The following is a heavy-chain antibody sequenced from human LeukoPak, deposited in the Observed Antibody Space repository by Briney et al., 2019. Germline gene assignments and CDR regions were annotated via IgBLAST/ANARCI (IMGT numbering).Heavy chain of an antibody. Sequence: GGSRRLSCVVSGFTFSSYWMSWVRQAPGKGLEWVANIKRDGAEKYYVDSVKGRFTISRDNAKKSLYLQMNSLRAEDTAVYYCAREGHSGDYFDYWGQGTLVTVSS. D-gene: IGHD2-21*01. CDR2: IKRDGAEK. CDR3: AREGHSGDYFDY. CDR1: GFTFSSYW. J-gene: IGHJ4*02. V-gene: IGHV3-7*05.